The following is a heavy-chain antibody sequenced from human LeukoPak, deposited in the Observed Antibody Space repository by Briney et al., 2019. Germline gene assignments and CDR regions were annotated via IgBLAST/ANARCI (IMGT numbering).Heavy chain of an antibody. CDR2: ISGSGDNT. D-gene: IGHD4-17*01. J-gene: IGHJ4*02. CDR1: RFTFSNYA. CDR3: ARDRYGDYSFDY. Sequence: GGCLRLSCAASRFTFSNYAMNWVRQAPGKGLEWVSSISGSGDNTHYADSVKGRFTISRDNSKNMMYLQMNSLRADDAALYYCARDRYGDYSFDYWGQGVLVTVSS. V-gene: IGHV3-23*01.